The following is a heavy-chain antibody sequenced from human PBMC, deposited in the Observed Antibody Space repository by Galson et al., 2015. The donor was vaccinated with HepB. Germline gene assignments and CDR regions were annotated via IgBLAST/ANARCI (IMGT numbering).Heavy chain of an antibody. CDR1: GFTFSNAW. J-gene: IGHJ4*02. Sequence: SLRLSCAASGFTFSNAWMSWVRQAPGKGLEWVGRIKSKTDGGTTDYAAPVKGRFTISRDDSKNTLYLQMNSLKTEDTAVYYCTTGPNCGGDCSWQGSKGDGDYWGQGTLVTVSS. V-gene: IGHV3-15*01. CDR3: TTGPNCGGDCSWQGSKGDGDY. D-gene: IGHD2-21*02. CDR2: IKSKTDGGTT.